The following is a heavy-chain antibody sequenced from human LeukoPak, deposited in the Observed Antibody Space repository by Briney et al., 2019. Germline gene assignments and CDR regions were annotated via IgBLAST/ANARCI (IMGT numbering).Heavy chain of an antibody. Sequence: GASVKVSCKASGYTFTSYGISWVRQAPGQGLEWMGWISAYNGNTNYAQKLQGRVTMTTDTSTSTAYMELRSLRAEDTAVYYCASEGGTTVTSSPYFQHWGQGTLVTVSS. D-gene: IGHD4-17*01. CDR2: ISAYNGNT. CDR1: GYTFTSYG. V-gene: IGHV1-18*01. CDR3: ASEGGTTVTSSPYFQH. J-gene: IGHJ1*01.